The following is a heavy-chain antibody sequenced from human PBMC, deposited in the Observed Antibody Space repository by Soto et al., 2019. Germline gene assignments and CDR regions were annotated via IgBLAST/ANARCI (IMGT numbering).Heavy chain of an antibody. CDR1: GGTFSSYA. Sequence: GASVKVSCKASGGTFSSYAFNWVRQAPGQGLEWMGGIIPIFATASNAQKFQGRVTITADESTSTAYMELSRLRSADTAVYYCAGGTYAYDSIGYDCTFEIWGQGTRVTVSS. J-gene: IGHJ3*02. CDR2: IIPIFATA. D-gene: IGHD3-22*01. CDR3: AGGTYAYDSIGYDCTFEI. V-gene: IGHV1-69*13.